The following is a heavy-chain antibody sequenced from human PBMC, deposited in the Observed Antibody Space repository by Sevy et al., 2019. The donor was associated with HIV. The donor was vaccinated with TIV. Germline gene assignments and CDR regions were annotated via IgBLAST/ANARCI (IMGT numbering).Heavy chain of an antibody. J-gene: IGHJ6*02. CDR2: VYPNSGGT. Sequence: ASVKVSCKASGYTFTGDYLHLVRQAPGQGLEWMGRVYPNSGGTNYAQKFQGRVTMTRDTSISTAYMELSRLRSDDTAVYYCARDGGGGTTNSGMDVWGQGTTVTVSS. CDR1: GYTFTGDY. CDR3: ARDGGGGTTNSGMDV. V-gene: IGHV1-2*06. D-gene: IGHD1-7*01.